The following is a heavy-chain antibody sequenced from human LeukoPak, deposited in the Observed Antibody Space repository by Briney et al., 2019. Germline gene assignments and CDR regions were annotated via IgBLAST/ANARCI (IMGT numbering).Heavy chain of an antibody. J-gene: IGHJ4*02. Sequence: SVKVSCKASGGTFSSYAISWVRQAPGQGLEWMGGIIPIFGTANYAQKFQGRVTITADESTSTAYMELSSLRSDDTAVYYCARECDSSGYYRPYYFDYWGQGTLVTVSS. CDR1: GGTFSSYA. CDR3: ARECDSSGYYRPYYFDY. CDR2: IIPIFGTA. V-gene: IGHV1-69*13. D-gene: IGHD3-22*01.